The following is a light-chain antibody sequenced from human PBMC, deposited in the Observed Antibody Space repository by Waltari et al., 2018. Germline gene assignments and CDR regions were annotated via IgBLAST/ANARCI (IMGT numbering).Light chain of an antibody. V-gene: IGLV1-44*01. Sequence: QSVLTQSPSASGTHGQRVTISCSGSSSNIGSNTINWYHQLPGKAPKLLIFSNNQRPSGVPNRFSASKSGTSASLAISGLQSEDEGDYYCATWDDSLNVQVFGGGTKLTVL. CDR3: ATWDDSLNVQV. J-gene: IGLJ2*01. CDR1: SSNIGSNT. CDR2: SNN.